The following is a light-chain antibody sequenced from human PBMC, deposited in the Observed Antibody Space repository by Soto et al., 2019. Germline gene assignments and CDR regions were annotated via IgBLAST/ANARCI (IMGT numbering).Light chain of an antibody. V-gene: IGLV2-14*01. CDR3: SSYTSSSTLGGV. J-gene: IGLJ2*01. CDR1: SCDVGGYNY. Sequence: QSALTQPASVSGSPGQSITISCTGTSCDVGGYNYVSWYQQHPGKAPKLMIYDVSNRPSGVSNRFSGSKSGNTASLTISGLQAEDEADYYCSSYTSSSTLGGVFGGGTKVTVL. CDR2: DVS.